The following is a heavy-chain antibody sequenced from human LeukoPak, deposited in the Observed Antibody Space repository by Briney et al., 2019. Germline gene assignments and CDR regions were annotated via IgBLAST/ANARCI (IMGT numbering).Heavy chain of an antibody. CDR3: ETVRSSGGSCYDGSYYGMDV. Sequence: GGSLRLSCAASGFNFIVYRMNWVRQAPGKGLEWLSYLSPSSTTIYYADSVKGRFTVSRDNAKNSLYLHMNSLRDEDTAVYYCETVRSSGGSCYDGSYYGMDVWGQGTTVTVSS. V-gene: IGHV3-48*02. J-gene: IGHJ6*02. CDR2: LSPSSTTI. D-gene: IGHD2-15*01. CDR1: GFNFIVYR.